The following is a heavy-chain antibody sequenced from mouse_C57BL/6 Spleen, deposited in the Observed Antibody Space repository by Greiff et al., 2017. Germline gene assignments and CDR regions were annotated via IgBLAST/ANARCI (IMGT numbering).Heavy chain of an antibody. CDR1: GYTFTSYT. CDR3: ARRGPYDGYYGYFDY. J-gene: IGHJ2*01. D-gene: IGHD2-3*01. CDR2: INPSSGYT. Sequence: QVQLKESGAELARPGASVKMSCKASGYTFTSYTMHWVKQRPGQGLEWIGYINPSSGYTKYNQKFKDKATLTADKSSSTAYMQLSSLTSEDSAVYYCARRGPYDGYYGYFDYWGQGTTLTVSS. V-gene: IGHV1-4*01.